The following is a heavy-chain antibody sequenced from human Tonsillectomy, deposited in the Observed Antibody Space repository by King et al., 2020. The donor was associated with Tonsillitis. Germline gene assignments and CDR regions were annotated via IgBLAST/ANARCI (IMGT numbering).Heavy chain of an antibody. V-gene: IGHV1-24*01. CDR2: FDPEDGET. CDR1: GYIVTELS. Sequence: QLVQYGAEVKKPGASVKVSCKVSGYIVTELSIHWVRQTPGKGLEWMGGFDPEDGETIYAQKFQGRVTMTEDTSTDTAYMELSSLRSEDTAVYYCATGYYDILTGAFDYWGQGTLVTVSS. CDR3: ATGYYDILTGAFDY. D-gene: IGHD3-9*01. J-gene: IGHJ4*02.